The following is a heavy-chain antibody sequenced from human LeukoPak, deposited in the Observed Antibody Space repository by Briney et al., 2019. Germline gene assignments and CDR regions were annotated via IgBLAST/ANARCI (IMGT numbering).Heavy chain of an antibody. CDR3: ARGVSDFDY. CDR2: ISYDGSNK. V-gene: IGHV3-30*04. CDR1: GFTFSSYA. J-gene: IGHJ4*02. Sequence: GGSLRLSCAASGFTFSSYAMLWVRQAPGKGLEWEAVISYDGSNKYYADSVKGRFTISRDNSKNTLYLQMNSLRAEDTAVYYCARGVSDFDYWGQGTLVTVSS.